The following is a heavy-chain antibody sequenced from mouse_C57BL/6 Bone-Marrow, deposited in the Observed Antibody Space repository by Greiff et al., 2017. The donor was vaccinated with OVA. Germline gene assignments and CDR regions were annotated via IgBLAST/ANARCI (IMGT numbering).Heavy chain of an antibody. V-gene: IGHV5-4*01. CDR1: GFTFSSYA. CDR3: ARDRVITTVGGFAY. J-gene: IGHJ3*01. CDR2: ISDGGSYT. D-gene: IGHD1-1*01. Sequence: EVQGVESGGGLVKPGGSLKLSCAASGFTFSSYAMSWVRQTPEKRLEWVATISDGGSYTYYPDNVKGRFTISRDNAKNNLYLQMSHLKSEDTAMYYCARDRVITTVGGFAYWGQGTLVTVSA.